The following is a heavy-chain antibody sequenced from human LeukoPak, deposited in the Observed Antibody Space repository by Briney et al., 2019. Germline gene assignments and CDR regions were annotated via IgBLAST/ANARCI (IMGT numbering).Heavy chain of an antibody. V-gene: IGHV4-39*01. Sequence: SETLSLTCTVSGGSISSSSYYWGWIRQPPGKGLEWIGSIYYSGSTYYNPSLKSRVTISVDTSKNQFSLKLSSVTAADTAVYYCARRLVDCGSTSCYNWGQGTLVTVSS. D-gene: IGHD2-2*02. J-gene: IGHJ4*02. CDR2: IYYSGST. CDR1: GGSISSSSYY. CDR3: ARRLVDCGSTSCYN.